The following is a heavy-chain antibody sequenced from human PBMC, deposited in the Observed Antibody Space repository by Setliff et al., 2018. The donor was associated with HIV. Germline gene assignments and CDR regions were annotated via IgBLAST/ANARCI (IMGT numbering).Heavy chain of an antibody. D-gene: IGHD3-3*01. CDR2: IKQDGSKA. CDR3: ARLYDRYDDSGYYHPVQALSY. V-gene: IGHV3-7*04. J-gene: IGHJ4*02. Sequence: SLRLSCAASGFTFSSYWMSWVRQAPGKGLEWVADIKQDGSKAYYMDSVKGRFTISRDNPKNSLYLQMNSLTVEDTGVYYCARLYDRYDDSGYYHPVQALSYWGQGAQVTVSS. CDR1: GFTFSSYW.